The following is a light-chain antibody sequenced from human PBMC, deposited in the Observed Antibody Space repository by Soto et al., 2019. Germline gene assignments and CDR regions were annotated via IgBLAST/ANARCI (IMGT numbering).Light chain of an antibody. V-gene: IGKV1-39*01. CDR3: QQYYRYPT. CDR2: AAS. J-gene: IGKJ5*01. CDR1: QSISSY. Sequence: EIQMTQSPSSLSASVGDRVTITCRASQSISSYLNWYQQKPGKAPKLLIYAASSVQSGVPSRFSGSGAGTDFTLTISRLQPEDFATYYYQQYYRYPTFGQGTLLDIK.